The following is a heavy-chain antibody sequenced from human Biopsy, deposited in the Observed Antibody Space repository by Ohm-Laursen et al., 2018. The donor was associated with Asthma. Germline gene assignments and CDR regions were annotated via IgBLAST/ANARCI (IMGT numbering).Heavy chain of an antibody. Sequence: TLSLTCLVSGGTISSGGHYWNWIRQEPGKGLEWIGNIYDSGRTYYKSSLKSRITISVDSSKNQLSLTLTSVTAADTAIYYCARGVDYGGNHVDSWGQGILVTVSA. CDR2: IYDSGRT. CDR3: ARGVDYGGNHVDS. D-gene: IGHD4-23*01. J-gene: IGHJ4*02. CDR1: GGTISSGGHY. V-gene: IGHV4-31*03.